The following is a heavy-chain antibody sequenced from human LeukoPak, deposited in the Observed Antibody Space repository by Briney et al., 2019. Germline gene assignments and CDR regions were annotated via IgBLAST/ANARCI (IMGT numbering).Heavy chain of an antibody. CDR3: ASLHTIFGH. Sequence: PSETLSLTCAASGYSISSGYYWGWIRQPPGKGLEWIGSIYHSGSTYYNPSLKSRVTISVDTSKNQFSLKLSSVTAADTAVYYCASLHTIFGHWGQGTLVTVSS. CDR2: IYHSGST. D-gene: IGHD3-3*01. J-gene: IGHJ4*02. V-gene: IGHV4-38-2*01. CDR1: GYSISSGYY.